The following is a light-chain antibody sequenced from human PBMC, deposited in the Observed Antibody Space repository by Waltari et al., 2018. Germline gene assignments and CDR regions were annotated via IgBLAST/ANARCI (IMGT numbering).Light chain of an antibody. CDR3: QQYENLPIT. J-gene: IGKJ5*01. CDR1: QDIRNY. CDR2: DAS. V-gene: IGKV1-33*01. Sequence: DIQMTQSPSSLSASVGDRVTMSCQASQDIRNYLNWYQQKPGEAPKILIYDASNLEIGAPSRFSGSGSGTDFTFTINSLQPEDIATYYCQQYENLPITFGQGTRLEI.